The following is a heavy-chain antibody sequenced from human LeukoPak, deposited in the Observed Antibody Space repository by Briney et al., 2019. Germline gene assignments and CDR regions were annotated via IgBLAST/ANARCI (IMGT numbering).Heavy chain of an antibody. CDR1: GYTFTDYY. J-gene: IGHJ4*02. V-gene: IGHV1-2*02. CDR3: ARDLGLWGRIDSDFDY. CDR2: INPNSGDT. D-gene: IGHD2-21*01. Sequence: GASVKVSCKASGYTFTDYYVYWVRQAPGQGLEWMGWINPNSGDTNYAQKFQGRVTMTRDTSISTAYMDLSSLRSEDTAVYYCARDLGLWGRIDSDFDYWGQGTLVTVSS.